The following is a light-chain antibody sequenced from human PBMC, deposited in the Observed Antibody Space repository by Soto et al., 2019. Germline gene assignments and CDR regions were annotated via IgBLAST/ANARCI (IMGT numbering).Light chain of an antibody. CDR2: GAS. Sequence: EIVMTQSPATLSVSPGERATLSCRASQSISDNLAWYQQKPGQAPRLLIYGASTRATAVPARFSGSGSGTEFTLTISSLQSEDFAVYYCQQYNNWPLTFCPGTKVDVK. V-gene: IGKV3-15*01. CDR1: QSISDN. CDR3: QQYNNWPLT. J-gene: IGKJ3*01.